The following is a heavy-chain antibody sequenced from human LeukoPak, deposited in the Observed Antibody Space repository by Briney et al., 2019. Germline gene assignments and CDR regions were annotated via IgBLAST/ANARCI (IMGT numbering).Heavy chain of an antibody. Sequence: QPGGSLRLSCAASGFIFSSYTMSWVRQAPGKGLEWVAVIWYDGTNKYYVDSVKGRFTISRDISENTLYLQMNSLRAEDTAVYYCARGAYSYERGFFDYWGQGTLVTVSS. D-gene: IGHD5-18*01. CDR2: IWYDGTNK. CDR3: ARGAYSYERGFFDY. CDR1: GFIFSSYT. V-gene: IGHV3-33*08. J-gene: IGHJ4*02.